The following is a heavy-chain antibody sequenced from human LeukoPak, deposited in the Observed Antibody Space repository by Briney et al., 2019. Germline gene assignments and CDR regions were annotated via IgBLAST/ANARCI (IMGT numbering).Heavy chain of an antibody. J-gene: IGHJ5*02. CDR3: ARGSIVGENWFDP. CDR1: GYTFTSYY. D-gene: IGHD1-26*01. V-gene: IGHV1-8*02. Sequence: ASVKVSCKASGYTFTSYYMHWVRQAPGQGLEWMGWMNPNSGNTGYAQKFQGRVTMTRNTSISTAYMELSSLRSEDTAVYYCARGSIVGENWFDPWGQGTLVTVSS. CDR2: MNPNSGNT.